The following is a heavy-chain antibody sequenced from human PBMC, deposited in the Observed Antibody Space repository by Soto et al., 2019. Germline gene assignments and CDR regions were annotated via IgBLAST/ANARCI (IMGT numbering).Heavy chain of an antibody. CDR2: ISSSSSYT. Sequence: GGSLRLSCAASGFTFSDYYMSWIRQAPGKGLEWVSYISSSSSYTNYADSVKGRFTISRDNAKNSLNLQMNSLKAEDTAVYYCARDHITGMNGWFDPWGQGTLVTVS. J-gene: IGHJ5*02. V-gene: IGHV3-11*06. CDR1: GFTFSDYY. D-gene: IGHD1-20*01. CDR3: ARDHITGMNGWFDP.